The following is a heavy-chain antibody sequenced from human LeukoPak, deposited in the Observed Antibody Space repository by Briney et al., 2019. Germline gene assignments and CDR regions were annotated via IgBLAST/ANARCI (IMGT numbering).Heavy chain of an antibody. V-gene: IGHV3-11*01. CDR1: GFTFSDYY. Sequence: PGGSLRLSCAASGFTFSDYYMTWIRQAPGKGLEWLSYIGSSGSTKYYAESVRGRFTISRDNAKNSLYLQINSLRAEDTAVYYCVREFAGATEHWGQGTLVTVSS. CDR3: VREFAGATEH. J-gene: IGHJ4*02. CDR2: IGSSGSTK. D-gene: IGHD1-26*01.